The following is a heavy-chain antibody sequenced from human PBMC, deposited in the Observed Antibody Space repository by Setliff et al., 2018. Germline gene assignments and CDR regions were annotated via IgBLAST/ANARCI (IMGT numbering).Heavy chain of an antibody. D-gene: IGHD2-2*01. V-gene: IGHV1-18*01. CDR2: ISAYTGNA. CDR1: GYTFSDYG. Sequence: GASVKVSCKASGYTFSDYGITWVRQAPGQGLEWMGWISAYTGNAYYAHKLQDRVTMTTDTSTGTAYMELRSLTSDDTAVYYCSRLVRYCTTTSCQRLSGDEYWGQGTVGTVSS. J-gene: IGHJ4*02. CDR3: SRLVRYCTTTSCQRLSGDEY.